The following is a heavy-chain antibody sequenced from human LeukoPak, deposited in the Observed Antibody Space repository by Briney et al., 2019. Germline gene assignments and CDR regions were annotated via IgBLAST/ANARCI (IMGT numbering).Heavy chain of an antibody. CDR3: ARSIVVVPAAYAPYYFDY. Sequence: SETLSLTCAVSGYSISSGDYYWSWIRQPPGKGLEWIGYIYYSGSTYYNPSLKSRVTISVDTSKNQFSLKLSSVTAADTAVYYCARSIVVVPAAYAPYYFDYWGQGTLVTVSS. D-gene: IGHD2-2*01. CDR2: IYYSGST. V-gene: IGHV4-30-4*08. CDR1: GYSISSGDYY. J-gene: IGHJ4*02.